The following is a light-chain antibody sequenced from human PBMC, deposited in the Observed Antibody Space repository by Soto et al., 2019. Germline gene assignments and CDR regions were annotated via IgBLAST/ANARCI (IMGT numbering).Light chain of an antibody. Sequence: DVQMTQSPPTLSASVGDRVTITCWASQSINNWLAWLQQKPGKVPKLLIYKTSSLESGVPSRFSGSGSGTEFTLTISSLQPDDVATYYCQQYNSYSHYTFGQGTKLEIK. CDR2: KTS. CDR1: QSINNW. V-gene: IGKV1-5*03. J-gene: IGKJ2*01. CDR3: QQYNSYSHYT.